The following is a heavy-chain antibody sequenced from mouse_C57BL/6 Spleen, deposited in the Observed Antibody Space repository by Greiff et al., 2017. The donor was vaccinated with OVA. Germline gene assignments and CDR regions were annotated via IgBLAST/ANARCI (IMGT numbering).Heavy chain of an antibody. V-gene: IGHV3-6*01. Sequence: DVHLVESGPGLVKPSQSLSLTCSVTGYSITSGYYWNWIRQFPGNKLEWMGYISYDGSNNYNPSLKNRISITRDTSKNQFFLKLNSVTTEDTATYYCARGFTTVVPFDYWGQGTTLTVSS. J-gene: IGHJ2*01. CDR2: ISYDGSN. CDR1: GYSITSGYY. D-gene: IGHD1-1*01. CDR3: ARGFTTVVPFDY.